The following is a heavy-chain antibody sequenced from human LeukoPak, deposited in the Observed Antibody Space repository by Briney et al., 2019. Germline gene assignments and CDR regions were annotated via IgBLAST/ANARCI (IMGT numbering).Heavy chain of an antibody. CDR1: GYTFTGYY. D-gene: IGHD4-17*01. J-gene: IGHJ4*02. Sequence: ASVKVSCKASGYTFTGYYMHWVRQAPGQGLEWMGWINPNSGGTNYAQKFQGWVTMTRDTSISTAYMELSRLRSGDTAVYYCARVRGYGDYDGFGYWGQGTLVTVSS. CDR3: ARVRGYGDYDGFGY. CDR2: INPNSGGT. V-gene: IGHV1-2*04.